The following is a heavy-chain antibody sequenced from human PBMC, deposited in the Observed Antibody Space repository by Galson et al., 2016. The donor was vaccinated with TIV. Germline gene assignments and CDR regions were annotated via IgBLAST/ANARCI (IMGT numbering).Heavy chain of an antibody. J-gene: IGHJ6*02. CDR2: TYYTSKWNT. CDR1: GDSVSGNTAA. V-gene: IGHV6-1*01. Sequence: CAISGDSVSGNTAAWNWVMQSPSRGLESLGRTYYTSKWNTDYAVPEKGRIIIRPDTSMNQVSMQLSSVLPDDTAVYYWSRGNWNYGMGGAMDVWGRGTTVTVSS. D-gene: IGHD1-7*01. CDR3: SRGNWNYGMGGAMDV.